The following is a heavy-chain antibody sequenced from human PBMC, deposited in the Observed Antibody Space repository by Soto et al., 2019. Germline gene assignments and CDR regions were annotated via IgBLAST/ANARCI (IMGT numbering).Heavy chain of an antibody. J-gene: IGHJ6*02. CDR2: ISSSSSTI. D-gene: IGHD3-3*01. V-gene: IGHV3-48*02. CDR1: GCTFSSYS. Sequence: GGSLRLSCAASGCTFSSYSMNWVRQAPGKGLEWVSYISSSSSTIYYADSVKGRFTISRDNAKNSLYLQMNSLRDEDTAVYYCAGSRITIFGVVVPMDVWGQGTTVTVSS. CDR3: AGSRITIFGVVVPMDV.